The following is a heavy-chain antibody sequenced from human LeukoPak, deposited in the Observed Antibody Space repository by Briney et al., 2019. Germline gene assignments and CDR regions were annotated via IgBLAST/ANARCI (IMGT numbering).Heavy chain of an antibody. Sequence: GGSLRLSCTASGFTFSSYEMNWVRQAPGKGLEWVSYISSSGSTIYYADSVKGRFTISRDNAKNSLYLQMNSLRAEDTAVYYCARAPGGGVRERPYYFDYWGQGTLVTVSS. J-gene: IGHJ4*02. V-gene: IGHV3-48*03. D-gene: IGHD1-26*01. CDR1: GFTFSSYE. CDR2: ISSSGSTI. CDR3: ARAPGGGVRERPYYFDY.